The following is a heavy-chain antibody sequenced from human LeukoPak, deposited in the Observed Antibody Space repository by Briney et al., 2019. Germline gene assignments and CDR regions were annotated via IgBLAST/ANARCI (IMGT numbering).Heavy chain of an antibody. CDR1: GYSITSGYY. CDR2: IYHSGNT. CDR3: ARAGYCSGVSCYSAVPGKY. D-gene: IGHD2-15*01. V-gene: IGHV4-38-2*02. Sequence: SETLSLTCTVSGYSITSGYYWAWIRQSPGKGLEGIGRIYHSGNTYYNPSLKSRVITLVDTSKNHFSLQLGSVTPTDTAVYYCARAGYCSGVSCYSAVPGKYWGQGALVTVSS. J-gene: IGHJ4*02.